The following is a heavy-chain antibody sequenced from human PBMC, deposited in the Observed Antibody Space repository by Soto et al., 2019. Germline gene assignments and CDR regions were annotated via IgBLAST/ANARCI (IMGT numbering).Heavy chain of an antibody. CDR3: ARSVECHIDI. V-gene: IGHV3-48*02. J-gene: IGHJ3*02. CDR1: GFTFRVYS. Sequence: EVQLVESGGGLVQPGGSLGLSCSASGFTFRVYSMNWVRQAPGKGLEWVSYITSDERTIHYADSVKGRFTISRDNAKNSVYLQMTSLRDEDTAVYYCARSVECHIDIWGQGIVVTVSS. CDR2: ITSDERTI. D-gene: IGHD6-19*01.